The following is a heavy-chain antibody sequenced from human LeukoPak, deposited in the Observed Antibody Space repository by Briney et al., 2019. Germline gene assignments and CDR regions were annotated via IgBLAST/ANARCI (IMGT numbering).Heavy chain of an antibody. CDR1: GFTFSETW. V-gene: IGHV3-72*01. J-gene: IGHJ6*03. Sequence: GGSLRLSCAASGFTFSETWMTWVRQAPGKGLEWVGRTRNKANSYTTEYAASVKGRLTISRDDSKNSLYLQMNSLKTEDTAVYYCAREYENWNRGGYYYYYYMDVWGKGTTVTVSS. D-gene: IGHD1-1*01. CDR2: TRNKANSYTT. CDR3: AREYENWNRGGYYYYYYMDV.